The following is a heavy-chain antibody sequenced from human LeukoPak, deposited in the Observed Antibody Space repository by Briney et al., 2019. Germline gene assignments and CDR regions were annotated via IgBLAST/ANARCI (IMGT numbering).Heavy chain of an antibody. CDR1: GGSISSGDYY. Sequence: PSQTLSLPCTVSGGSISSGDYYGSWIRQPPGKGREWIGYIYYSGSTYYNPSLKSRVTISVDTSKNQFSLKLSSVTAADTAVYYCATPGGYYDSSGYFKDYWGQGTLVTVSS. D-gene: IGHD3-22*01. J-gene: IGHJ4*02. V-gene: IGHV4-30-4*01. CDR3: ATPGGYYDSSGYFKDY. CDR2: IYYSGST.